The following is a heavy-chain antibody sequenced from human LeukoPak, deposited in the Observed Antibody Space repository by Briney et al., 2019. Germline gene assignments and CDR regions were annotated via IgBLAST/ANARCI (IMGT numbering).Heavy chain of an antibody. Sequence: GGPLRLSCAASGFTFSDYYMGWIRQAPGKGLEWVSYISPNSGSTIYYADSVKGRFTISRDNAKNSLYLQMNSLSAEDTAVYYCAKDIVAPGLFFDYWGQGPLVTVSS. CDR1: GFTFSDYY. D-gene: IGHD3-16*02. CDR3: AKDIVAPGLFFDY. CDR2: ISPNSGSTI. V-gene: IGHV3-11*01. J-gene: IGHJ4*02.